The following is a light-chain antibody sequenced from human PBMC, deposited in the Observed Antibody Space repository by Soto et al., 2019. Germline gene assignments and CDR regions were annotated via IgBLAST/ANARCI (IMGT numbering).Light chain of an antibody. V-gene: IGKV3-20*01. J-gene: IGKJ4*01. Sequence: EIVLTQSPGTLSLSPGERATLSCRASQSVSNNYLAWYQQKPGLAPRLLIYGASSRATGIPDRFGGSGSGTDFTLTINRLEPEDFAVYYCQQYGSSPLTFGGGTKVDIK. CDR2: GAS. CDR1: QSVSNNY. CDR3: QQYGSSPLT.